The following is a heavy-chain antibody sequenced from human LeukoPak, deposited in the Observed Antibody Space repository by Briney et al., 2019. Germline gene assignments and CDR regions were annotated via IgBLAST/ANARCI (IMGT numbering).Heavy chain of an antibody. CDR3: ASRQSGY. D-gene: IGHD6-19*01. Sequence: GGSLRLSCAASGFTFSNNWMHWVRQAPGKGLVWVSRINTNGATTNYADSVKGRFTISRDNANNTLYLQMNGLRDEDTAVYYCASRQSGYWGQGTLVTVSS. J-gene: IGHJ4*02. CDR1: GFTFSNNW. V-gene: IGHV3-74*01. CDR2: INTNGATT.